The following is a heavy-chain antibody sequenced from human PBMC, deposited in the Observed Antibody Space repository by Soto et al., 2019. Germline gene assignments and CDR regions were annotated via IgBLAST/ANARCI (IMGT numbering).Heavy chain of an antibody. J-gene: IGHJ6*02. CDR3: ARVGGGGNYGHYYYGMDV. CDR2: IWYDGSNK. D-gene: IGHD4-17*01. Sequence: GGSLRLSCAASGFTFSSYGMHWVRQAPGKGLEWVAVIWYDGSNKYYADSVKGRFTISRDNSKNTLYLQMNSLRAEDTAVYYCARVGGGGNYGHYYYGMDVWGQGTTVTVSS. CDR1: GFTFSSYG. V-gene: IGHV3-33*01.